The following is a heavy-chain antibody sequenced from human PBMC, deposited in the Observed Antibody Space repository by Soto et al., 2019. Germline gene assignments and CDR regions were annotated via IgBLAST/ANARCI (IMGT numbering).Heavy chain of an antibody. CDR3: ARGGQRWLQAYYFDY. D-gene: IGHD5-12*01. Sequence: ASVKVSCKASGYTFTSYGISWVRQAPGQGLEWMGWISAYNGNTNYAQKLQGRVTMTTDTSTSTAYMELRSLRSDDTAVYYCARGGQRWLQAYYFDYWGQGTLVTVSS. V-gene: IGHV1-18*01. CDR1: GYTFTSYG. CDR2: ISAYNGNT. J-gene: IGHJ4*02.